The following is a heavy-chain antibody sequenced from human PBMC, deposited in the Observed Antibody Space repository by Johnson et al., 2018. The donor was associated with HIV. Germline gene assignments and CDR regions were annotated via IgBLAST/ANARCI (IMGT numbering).Heavy chain of an antibody. CDR1: GFTFSDYY. D-gene: IGHD3-16*01. J-gene: IGHJ3*02. V-gene: IGHV3-11*01. CDR2: ISSSGSII. Sequence: QVQLVESGGGLVKPGGSLRLSCAASGFTFSDYYMSWIRQAPGKGLEWVSYISSSGSIIYYGDSVKGRFTISRDNAKNSLYLQMNSLRAEDTALYYCARDIRWGPFPFDIWGQGTMVTVSS. CDR3: ARDIRWGPFPFDI.